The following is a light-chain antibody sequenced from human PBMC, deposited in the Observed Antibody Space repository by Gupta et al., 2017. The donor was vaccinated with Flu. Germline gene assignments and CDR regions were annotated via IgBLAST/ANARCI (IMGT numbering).Light chain of an antibody. Sequence: QSVLTQPPSTSGTPGQRVTLSCSGSNSNVGGNYVFWYQQLPGTAPKLLIYRNYQRPSGIPDRFSGSKSGTSASLAISGLRSEDEADYYCASWDDSLSGVVFGGGTKLTVL. J-gene: IGLJ2*01. CDR1: NSNVGGNY. CDR2: RNY. V-gene: IGLV1-47*01. CDR3: ASWDDSLSGVV.